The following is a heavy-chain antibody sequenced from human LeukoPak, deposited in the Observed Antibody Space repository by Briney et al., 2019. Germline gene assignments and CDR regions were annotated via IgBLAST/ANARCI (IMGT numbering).Heavy chain of an antibody. CDR1: GYTFTGYY. CDR2: INPNSGGT. V-gene: IGHV1-2*02. J-gene: IGHJ5*02. CDR3: AREFSGSYFGWFDP. D-gene: IGHD1-26*01. Sequence: GASVKVSCKASGYTFTGYYMHWVRQAPGQGLEWMGWINPNSGGTNYAQKFQGRVTMTRDTSISTDYMELSRLRSDDTAVYYCAREFSGSYFGWFDPWGQGTLVTVSS.